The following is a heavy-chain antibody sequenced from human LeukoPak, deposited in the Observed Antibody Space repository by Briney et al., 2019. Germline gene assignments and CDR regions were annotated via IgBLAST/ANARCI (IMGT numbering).Heavy chain of an antibody. CDR3: ARSVPDYTRFDY. CDR1: GFTYSNVW. J-gene: IGHJ4*02. V-gene: IGHV3-23*01. CDR2: FKTNSGQV. D-gene: IGHD4-11*01. Sequence: PGGSLRLSCAASGFTYSNVWMNWVRQAPGKGLEWVSTFKTNSGQVYHAESVRGRFTISRDNSKNTVYLQMSSLRAEDTALYYCARSVPDYTRFDYWGQGALVTVSP.